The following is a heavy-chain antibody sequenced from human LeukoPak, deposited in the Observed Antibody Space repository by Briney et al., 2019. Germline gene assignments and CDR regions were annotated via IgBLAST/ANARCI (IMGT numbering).Heavy chain of an antibody. V-gene: IGHV3-48*02. Sequence: GGSLRLFCAASEFTFSTFSMDWVRQASGKGLEWVSNISSSSSTIYYADSVKGRFTISRDNAKNSLYLQMNSLRDEDTAVYYCARALRIAAAGPYQSAFDIWGQGTMVTVSS. CDR3: ARALRIAAAGPYQSAFDI. J-gene: IGHJ3*02. CDR2: ISSSSSTI. CDR1: EFTFSTFS. D-gene: IGHD6-13*01.